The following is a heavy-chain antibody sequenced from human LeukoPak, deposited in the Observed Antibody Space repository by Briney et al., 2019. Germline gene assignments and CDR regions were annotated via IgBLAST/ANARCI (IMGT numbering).Heavy chain of an antibody. CDR2: IYPGDSDT. CDR3: ARRSSTYYMDV. V-gene: IGHV5-51*01. J-gene: IGHJ6*03. CDR1: GYSFTSYW. D-gene: IGHD2/OR15-2a*01. Sequence: GESLKISCEGSGYSFTSYWIGWVRQMPGKGLEWMGIIYPGDSDTRYSPSFQGQVTISADKSISTAYLQRSSLKASDTAMYYCARRSSTYYMDVWGKGTTVTVSS.